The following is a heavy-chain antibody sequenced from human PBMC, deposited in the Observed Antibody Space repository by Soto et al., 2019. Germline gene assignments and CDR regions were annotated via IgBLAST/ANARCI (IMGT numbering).Heavy chain of an antibody. V-gene: IGHV4-59*08. D-gene: IGHD3-22*01. CDR1: GGSISSDY. J-gene: IGHJ4*02. CDR3: AGLYPYESSGYHLNY. Sequence: PSETMSLTCTVPGGSISSDYWTWIRQPTWKGLEWIGSIYYIGNTNYNPSLKSRVTISVDTSKNQFSLKLRSVTAADTAVFYCAGLYPYESSGYHLNYWGQGALVTVSS. CDR2: IYYIGNT.